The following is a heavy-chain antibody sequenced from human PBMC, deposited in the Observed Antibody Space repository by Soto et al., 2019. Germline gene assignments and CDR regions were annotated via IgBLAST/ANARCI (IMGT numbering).Heavy chain of an antibody. CDR2: IYYTGKT. CDR3: ARVFAGSFDY. D-gene: IGHD2-21*01. V-gene: IGHV4-31*03. CDR1: GGSLSSGGYY. Sequence: PSETLSLTCTVSGGSLSSGGYYWSWLRQLPGKGLEWIGYIYYTGKTYYSPALKSRLAMSVDTSKNQFSLRLSSVTAADSALYYCARVFAGSFDYRGQGTLVTVSS. J-gene: IGHJ4*02.